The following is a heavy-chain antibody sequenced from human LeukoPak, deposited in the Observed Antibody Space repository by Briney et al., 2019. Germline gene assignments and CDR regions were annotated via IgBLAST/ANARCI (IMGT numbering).Heavy chain of an antibody. CDR1: GGSTRSGRHH. CDR2: LDESGRP. D-gene: IGHD3-16*01. V-gene: IGHV4-39*07. CDR3: ARDLGGDPFFMDV. J-gene: IGHJ6*03. Sequence: SETLSLTCSVSGGSTRSGRHHWAWVRQPPGKGLEFIGSLDESGRPYYNAPLKSRVTISEDSSGKQFSLNLSSVTAADTAVYYCARDLGGDPFFMDVWGRGTTVIVSS.